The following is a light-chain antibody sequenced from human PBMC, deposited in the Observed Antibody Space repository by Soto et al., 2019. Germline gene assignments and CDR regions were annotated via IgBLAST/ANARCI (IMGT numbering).Light chain of an antibody. Sequence: EIVLTQSPATLSLSPGEAATLSCRASQRISTYLAWYQQKPGQAPRLLFYGASNRATGIPARFTGSGSGTAFTLTISSLEPEDFAVYFCQQRSHWLYTFGQGTKLEIK. CDR2: GAS. V-gene: IGKV3-11*01. CDR1: QRISTY. J-gene: IGKJ2*01. CDR3: QQRSHWLYT.